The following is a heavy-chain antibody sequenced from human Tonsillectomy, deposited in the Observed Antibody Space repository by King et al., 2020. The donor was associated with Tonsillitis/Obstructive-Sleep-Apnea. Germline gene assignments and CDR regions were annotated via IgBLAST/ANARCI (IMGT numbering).Heavy chain of an antibody. D-gene: IGHD3-9*01. CDR2: ISYDESNK. Sequence: VQLVESGGGVVQPGRSLRLSCAASGFTFSSYAMHWVRQAPGKGLEWVTVISYDESNKYYADSLKGRFTISRDNSKNTLYLQMNSLGAEDTAVYYWASSVYNMLTGPPRYWGQGTLVTVSS. CDR1: GFTFSSYA. J-gene: IGHJ4*02. CDR3: ASSVYNMLTGPPRY. V-gene: IGHV3-30*04.